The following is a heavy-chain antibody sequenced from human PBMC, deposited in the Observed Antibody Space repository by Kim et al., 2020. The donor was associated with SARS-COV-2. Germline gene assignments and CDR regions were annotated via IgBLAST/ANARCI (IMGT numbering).Heavy chain of an antibody. CDR1: GYSISSGYY. CDR2: IYHSGST. J-gene: IGHJ4*02. V-gene: IGHV4-38-2*02. CDR3: ARGLSY. Sequence: SETLSLTCTVSGYSISSGYYWGWIRQPPGKGLEWIGSIYHSGSTYYNPSLKSRVTISVDTSKNQFSLKLSSVTAADTAVYYCARGLSYWGQGTLVTVSS.